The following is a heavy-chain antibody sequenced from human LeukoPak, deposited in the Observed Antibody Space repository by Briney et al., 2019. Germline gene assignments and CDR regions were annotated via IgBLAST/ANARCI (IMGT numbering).Heavy chain of an antibody. V-gene: IGHV3-66*01. J-gene: IGHJ4*02. CDR2: IYSGGST. Sequence: GGSLRLSCAASGFTFSSYSMNWVRQAPGKGLEWVSVIYSGGSTYYADSVKGRFTISRDNSKNTLYLQMNSLRAEDTAVYYCAREFGGAYCFDYWGQGTLVTVSS. CDR1: GFTFSSYS. CDR3: AREFGGAYCFDY. D-gene: IGHD3-10*01.